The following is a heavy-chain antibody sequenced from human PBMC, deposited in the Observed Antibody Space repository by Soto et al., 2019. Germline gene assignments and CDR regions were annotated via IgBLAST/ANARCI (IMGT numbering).Heavy chain of an antibody. CDR3: AKDVCGSGTFCHFDY. Sequence: EVQLLEAGGGLVQPGGSLRLSCAASEFTFTSYAMSWVRQAPGKGLEWVSAVGSDGGSTYYADSVRGRVTVSRDNSQNTLYLQMNNLRAEDTAVYYCAKDVCGSGTFCHFDYWGQGTLVTVSS. J-gene: IGHJ4*02. CDR1: EFTFTSYA. V-gene: IGHV3-23*01. CDR2: VGSDGGST. D-gene: IGHD3-10*01.